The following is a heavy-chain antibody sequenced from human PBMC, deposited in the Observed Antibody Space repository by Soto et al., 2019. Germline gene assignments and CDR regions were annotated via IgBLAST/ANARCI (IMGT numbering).Heavy chain of an antibody. D-gene: IGHD4-4*01. CDR2: TRSKAHSYAT. J-gene: IGHJ4*02. CDR1: GFSFSDSA. V-gene: IGHV3-73*02. Sequence: EVQLVESGGGLVQPGGSLKLSCAASGFSFSDSAIHWVRQASGKGLEWVGRTRSKAHSYATAFAASVKGRFTISRDDSXXXXXXXXXXXXXXXXAVYYCTRHTVDYWGQGTLVTVSS. CDR3: TRHTVDY.